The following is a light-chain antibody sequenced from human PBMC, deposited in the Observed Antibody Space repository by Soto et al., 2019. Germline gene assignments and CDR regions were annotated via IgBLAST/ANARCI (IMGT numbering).Light chain of an antibody. J-gene: IGKJ1*01. V-gene: IGKV3-20*01. CDR2: GAS. Sequence: EIVMTQSPATLSVSPGERSTLSCRASQSVSSNLAWYQQKPVQAPRLLIYGASSRATGISDRFTGSGSGTDFTLTITTLEPEDFAVYYCQQYGSSPRTFGLGTTVDIK. CDR1: QSVSSN. CDR3: QQYGSSPRT.